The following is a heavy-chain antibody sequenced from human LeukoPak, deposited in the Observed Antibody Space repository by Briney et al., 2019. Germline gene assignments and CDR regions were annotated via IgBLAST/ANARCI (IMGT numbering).Heavy chain of an antibody. V-gene: IGHV3-74*01. CDR1: GFSFSNYW. J-gene: IGHJ4*02. Sequence: GGSLRLSCAASGFSFSNYWMHWVRQAPGKGLVWVSRISSDGSDTIYADSVKGRFTISRDNSKNTLYLQMNSLRAEDTAVYYCAKTRPLDSSSWSHGDYWGQGTLVTVSS. CDR3: AKTRPLDSSSWSHGDY. CDR2: ISSDGSDT. D-gene: IGHD6-13*01.